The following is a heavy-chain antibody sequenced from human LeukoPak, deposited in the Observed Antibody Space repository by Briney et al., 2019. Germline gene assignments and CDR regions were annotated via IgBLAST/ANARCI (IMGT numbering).Heavy chain of an antibody. V-gene: IGHV3-23*01. CDR3: AKLVGSSPLDY. CDR2: ISNNGGDT. D-gene: IGHD2-8*02. J-gene: IGHJ4*02. CDR1: EFTFNYYA. Sequence: GSLRLSCAASEFTFNYYAMSWVRQAPGKGLEWVSAISNNGGDTYYADSVKGRFTISRDNSKSTLYLQMNSLSPEDTAVYHCAKLVGSSPLDYWGQGTLVTVSS.